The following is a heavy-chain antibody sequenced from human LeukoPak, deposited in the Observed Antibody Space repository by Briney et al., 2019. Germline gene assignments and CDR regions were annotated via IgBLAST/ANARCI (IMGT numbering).Heavy chain of an antibody. CDR1: GFTFSSYA. V-gene: IGHV3-21*01. Sequence: GGSLRLSCAASGFTFSSYAMSWVRQAPGKGLEWVLSISSSSSYIYYADSVKGRFTISRDNAKNPLYLQMNSLRAEDTAVYYCARRSGSQNWFDPWGQGTLVTVSS. D-gene: IGHD1-26*01. CDR2: ISSSSSYI. CDR3: ARRSGSQNWFDP. J-gene: IGHJ5*02.